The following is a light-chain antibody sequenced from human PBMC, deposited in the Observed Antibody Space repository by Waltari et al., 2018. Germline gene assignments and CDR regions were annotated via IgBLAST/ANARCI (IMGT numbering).Light chain of an antibody. Sequence: ERVMTQSPVALSVSPGERITVSCRTSQTVGSNVAWYQKKPGQAPRLVIYDASIRAAGLPARFSGSVSGTEFTLTIGSLQSEDVATYYCQQYNSWPLTFGGGTKVEMK. CDR2: DAS. J-gene: IGKJ4*01. CDR1: QTVGSN. CDR3: QQYNSWPLT. V-gene: IGKV3-15*01.